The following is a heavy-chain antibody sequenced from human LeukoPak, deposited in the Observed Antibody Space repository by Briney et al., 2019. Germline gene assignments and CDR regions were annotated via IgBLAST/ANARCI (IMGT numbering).Heavy chain of an antibody. CDR3: ARDGVVVVVADLGGLSYYYMDV. CDR2: ISSSSSYI. D-gene: IGHD2-15*01. J-gene: IGHJ6*03. Sequence: GGSLRLSCAASGFTFSSYSMNWVRQAPGKGLEWVSSISSSSSYIYYADSVKGRFTISRDNAKNSLYLQMNSLRAEDTAVYYCARDGVVVVVADLGGLSYYYMDVWGKGTTVTISS. CDR1: GFTFSSYS. V-gene: IGHV3-21*01.